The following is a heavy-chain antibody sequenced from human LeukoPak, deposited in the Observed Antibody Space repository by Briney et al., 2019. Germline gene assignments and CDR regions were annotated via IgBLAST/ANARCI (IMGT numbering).Heavy chain of an antibody. CDR3: ARHSTFFGVVIIKGRVRGPFDY. J-gene: IGHJ4*02. V-gene: IGHV4-30-2*01. D-gene: IGHD3-3*01. CDR1: GGSISSGGYY. CDR2: IYHSGST. Sequence: SETLSLTCTVSGGSISSGGYYWSWIRQPPGKGLEWIGYIYHSGSTNYNPSLKSRVTISVDTSKNQSSLKLSSVTAADTAVYYCARHSTFFGVVIIKGRVRGPFDYWGQGTLVTVSS.